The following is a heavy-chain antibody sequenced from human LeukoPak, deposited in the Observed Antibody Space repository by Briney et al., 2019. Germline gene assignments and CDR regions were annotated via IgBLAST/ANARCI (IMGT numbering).Heavy chain of an antibody. D-gene: IGHD2-15*01. CDR3: ARVVVVVATNWFDP. CDR2: INPNSGGT. V-gene: IGHV1-2*02. J-gene: IGHJ5*02. Sequence: ASVKVSCKASGYTFTSYYMHWVRQAPGQGLEWMGWINPNSGGTNYAQKFQGRVTMTRDTSISTAYMELSRLRSDDTAVYYCARVVVVVATNWFDPWGQGTLVTVSS. CDR1: GYTFTSYY.